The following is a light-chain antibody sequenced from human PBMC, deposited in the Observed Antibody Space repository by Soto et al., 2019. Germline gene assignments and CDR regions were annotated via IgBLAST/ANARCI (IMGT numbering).Light chain of an antibody. Sequence: IQLTQSPSFLSASVGDRVTITCRASQGISSSLAWYQQKPGTAPKLLIYAASTLQSGVPSRFSGSGSGTEFTLTISSLQPEDFATYYCQQVNSYPRTFGSGTKVDIK. CDR1: QGISSS. CDR3: QQVNSYPRT. V-gene: IGKV1-9*01. CDR2: AAS. J-gene: IGKJ3*01.